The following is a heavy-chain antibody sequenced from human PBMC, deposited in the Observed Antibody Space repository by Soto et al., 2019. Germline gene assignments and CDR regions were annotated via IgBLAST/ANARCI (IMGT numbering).Heavy chain of an antibody. J-gene: IGHJ4*02. Sequence: SETLSLTCTVSGGSISSSSYYWGWIRQPPGKGLEWIGSIYYSGSTYYNPSLKSRVTISVDTSKNQFSLKLSSVTAADTAVYYCARSTWGDFDYWGQGTLVTVSS. CDR2: IYYSGST. CDR1: GGSISSSSYY. V-gene: IGHV4-39*01. D-gene: IGHD3-16*01. CDR3: ARSTWGDFDY.